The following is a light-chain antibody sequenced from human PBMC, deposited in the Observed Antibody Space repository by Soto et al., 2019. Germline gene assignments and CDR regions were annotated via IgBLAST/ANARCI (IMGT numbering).Light chain of an antibody. V-gene: IGLV2-14*01. CDR3: CSFTSITTYV. Sequence: ALTQPASVSGSLGQSITISCTGTSSDVGAYNYVSWYQQQPGKAPKLMISEVSNRPSGVSNRFSGSKSGNTASLIVSGLQAEDEADYYCCSFTSITTYVFGTGTKVTVL. CDR2: EVS. CDR1: SSDVGAYNY. J-gene: IGLJ1*01.